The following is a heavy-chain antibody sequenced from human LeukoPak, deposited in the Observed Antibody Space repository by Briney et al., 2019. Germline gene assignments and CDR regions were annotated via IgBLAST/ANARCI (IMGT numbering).Heavy chain of an antibody. J-gene: IGHJ4*02. CDR2: ISYDGSNK. D-gene: IGHD4-23*01. V-gene: IGHV3-30-3*01. CDR3: AGLMDYGGNSDY. CDR1: GFTFSSYA. Sequence: GRSLRLSCAASGFTFSSYAMHWVRQAPGKGLEWVAVISYDGSNKYYADSVKGRFTISRDNSKYTLYLQMNSLRAEDTAVYYCAGLMDYGGNSDYWGQGTLVTVSS.